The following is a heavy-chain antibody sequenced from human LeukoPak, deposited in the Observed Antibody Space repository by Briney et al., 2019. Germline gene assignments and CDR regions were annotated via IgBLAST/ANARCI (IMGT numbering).Heavy chain of an antibody. CDR2: IIPIFGTA. V-gene: IGHV1-69*13. CDR1: GGTFSSYA. D-gene: IGHD3-22*01. J-gene: IGHJ4*02. Sequence: SVKVSCKASGGTFSSYAISWVRQAPGQGLEWMGGIIPIFGTANYAQKFQGRVTITADESTSTAYMELSSLRSEDTAVYYCARAEGNYYDSSGPGRYWGQGTLVTVSS. CDR3: ARAEGNYYDSSGPGRY.